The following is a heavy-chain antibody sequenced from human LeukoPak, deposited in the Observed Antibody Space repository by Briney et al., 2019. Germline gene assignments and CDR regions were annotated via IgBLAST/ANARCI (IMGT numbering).Heavy chain of an antibody. D-gene: IGHD5-18*01. V-gene: IGHV5-51*01. CDR1: GYSFTTYW. CDR3: ASGPPYRNTAMAH. Sequence: GESLKISCKGSGYSFTTYWIGWVRQMPGKGLEWMGIIYPGDSDTRYSPSFQGQVTISADKSISTAYLQWSSLKASDTAMYYCASGPPYRNTAMAHWGQGTLVTVSS. J-gene: IGHJ4*02. CDR2: IYPGDSDT.